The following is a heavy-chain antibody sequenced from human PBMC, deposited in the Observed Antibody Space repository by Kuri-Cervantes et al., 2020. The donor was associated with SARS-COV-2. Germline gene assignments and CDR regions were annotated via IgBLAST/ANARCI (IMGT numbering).Heavy chain of an antibody. Sequence: ASVKDSCKGSGYTFTSYYMHWVRQAPGQGLEWMGIINPSGGNTSYAQKFQGRVTMTRDTSTSTVYMELSSLRSEDTAVYYCARSGYDRAGYFDYWGQGTLVTVSS. V-gene: IGHV1-46*01. CDR1: GYTFTSYY. CDR3: ARSGYDRAGYFDY. J-gene: IGHJ4*02. D-gene: IGHD5-12*01. CDR2: INPSGGNT.